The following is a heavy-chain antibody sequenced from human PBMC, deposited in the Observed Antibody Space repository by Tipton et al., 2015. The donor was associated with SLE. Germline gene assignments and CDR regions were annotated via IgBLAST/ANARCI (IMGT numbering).Heavy chain of an antibody. Sequence: SLRLSCAASGFTFSDHAMDWVRQAPGKGLEWVGRSRDKGYSHTTLNAASVKGGFTISRDNAKNTLFLHMNSLRAEDTAVYYCARRVIATDFDYWGQGTLVTVSS. CDR3: ARRVIATDFDY. V-gene: IGHV3-72*01. CDR2: SRDKGYSHTT. CDR1: GFTFSDHA. D-gene: IGHD2-21*01. J-gene: IGHJ4*02.